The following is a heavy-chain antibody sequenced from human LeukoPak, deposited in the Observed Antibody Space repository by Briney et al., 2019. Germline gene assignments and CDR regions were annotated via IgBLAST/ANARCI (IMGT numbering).Heavy chain of an antibody. Sequence: ASVKVSCKASGYTFTSYYMHWVRQAPAQGLEWMGIINPSGGSTSYAQKFQGRVTMTRDTSTSTVYMELSSLRSEDTAVYYCARDPPSHRSGRGGYNFDYWGQGTPVTVSS. J-gene: IGHJ4*02. CDR1: GYTFTSYY. CDR2: INPSGGST. D-gene: IGHD5-24*01. CDR3: ARDPPSHRSGRGGYNFDY. V-gene: IGHV1-46*01.